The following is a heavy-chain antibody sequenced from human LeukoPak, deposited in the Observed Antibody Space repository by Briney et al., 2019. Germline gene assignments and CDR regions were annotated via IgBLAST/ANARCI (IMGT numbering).Heavy chain of an antibody. Sequence: ASVKVSCKASGYTFTGYYMHWVRQAPGQGLEWMGWINPNSGGTNYAQKFQGRVTMTRDTSISTAYMELSRLRSDDTAVYYCARDLGGSGIGHMDVWGKGTTVTVSS. J-gene: IGHJ6*03. V-gene: IGHV1-2*02. CDR1: GYTFTGYY. D-gene: IGHD3-10*01. CDR3: ARDLGGSGIGHMDV. CDR2: INPNSGGT.